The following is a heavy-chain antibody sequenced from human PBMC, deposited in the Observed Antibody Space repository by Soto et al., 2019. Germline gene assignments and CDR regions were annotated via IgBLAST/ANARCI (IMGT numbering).Heavy chain of an antibody. Sequence: QVQLVQSGAEVKKPGSSVKVSCKASGGTFSSYAISWVRQAPGQGLEWMGGIIPIFGTANYAQKFQGRVTITADKSTSTAYMELSSLRSEDTAVYYCARDSQLDLQHAPGDAFDIWGQGTMVTVSS. V-gene: IGHV1-69*06. CDR3: ARDSQLDLQHAPGDAFDI. J-gene: IGHJ3*02. CDR2: IIPIFGTA. D-gene: IGHD1-7*01. CDR1: GGTFSSYA.